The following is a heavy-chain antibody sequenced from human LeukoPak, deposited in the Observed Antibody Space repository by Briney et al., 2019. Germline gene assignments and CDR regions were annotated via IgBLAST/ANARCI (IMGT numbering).Heavy chain of an antibody. V-gene: IGHV3-23*01. CDR2: ISGGGVTT. D-gene: IGHD3-16*01. CDR1: GFTSIAYA. Sequence: GGSLRLSCVGSGFTSIAYALTWARQAPGTGLEWVSGISGGGVTTYYADSVKGRFTISRDNSKNTLYLQMNSLRADDMAIYYCARNQQLGGHSYYYYGMDVWGQGTTVTVSS. J-gene: IGHJ6*02. CDR3: ARNQQLGGHSYYYYGMDV.